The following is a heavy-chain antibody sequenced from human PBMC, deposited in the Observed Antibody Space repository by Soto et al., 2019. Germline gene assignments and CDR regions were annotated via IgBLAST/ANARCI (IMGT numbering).Heavy chain of an antibody. Sequence: GGSLRLSCAASGFTFSTHGMNWVRQAPGKGLEWVSYISSSNIQYADSVRGRFTISRDSAKTSLYLQMNSLRDEDTAVYYCARKVITGTRRGAFDIWGQGTMVTVSS. D-gene: IGHD1-20*01. CDR2: ISSSNI. CDR3: ARKVITGTRRGAFDI. V-gene: IGHV3-21*01. CDR1: GFTFSTHG. J-gene: IGHJ3*02.